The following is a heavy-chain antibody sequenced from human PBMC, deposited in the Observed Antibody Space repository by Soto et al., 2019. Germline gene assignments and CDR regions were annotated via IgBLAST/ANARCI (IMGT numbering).Heavy chain of an antibody. CDR1: GFTFSSYS. D-gene: IGHD2-15*01. CDR3: AREKGYCSGGSCYEIDAFDI. V-gene: IGHV3-21*01. Sequence: EVQLVESGGGLVKPGGSLSLSCAAYGFTFSSYSMNWVRQAPGKGLEWVSSISSSSSYIYYADSVKGRFTISRDNAKNSLYLQMNSLRAEDTAVYYCAREKGYCSGGSCYEIDAFDILCQGTMLTVSS. J-gene: IGHJ3*02. CDR2: ISSSSSYI.